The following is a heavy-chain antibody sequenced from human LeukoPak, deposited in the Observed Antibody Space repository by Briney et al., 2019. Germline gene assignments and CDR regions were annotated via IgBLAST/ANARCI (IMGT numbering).Heavy chain of an antibody. Sequence: PSQTLSLTCTVSGGSISSGSYYWSWIRQPAGKGLEWIGHIYTSGSTNYNSSLKRRVTISVGTSQNQSSLKLSSGTAADTAVYYCASLKRYGDYPYYYYYMDVWGKGTTVTVSS. CDR1: GGSISSGSYY. V-gene: IGHV4-61*09. CDR3: ASLKRYGDYPYYYYYMDV. D-gene: IGHD4-17*01. J-gene: IGHJ6*03. CDR2: IYTSGST.